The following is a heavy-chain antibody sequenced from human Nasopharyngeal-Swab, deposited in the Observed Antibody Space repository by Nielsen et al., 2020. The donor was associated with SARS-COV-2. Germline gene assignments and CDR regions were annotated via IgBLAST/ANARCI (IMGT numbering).Heavy chain of an antibody. Sequence: GGSLRLSCAGSGFTFGSFGMTWVRQAPGKGLEWVSYISPSSGCIYYAESLKGRFTISRDNGKNSVYLQMNSLRADDTAVYFCARQDRFYYYLDVWGKGTTVTVSS. CDR3: ARQDRFYYYLDV. J-gene: IGHJ6*03. D-gene: IGHD3-3*01. CDR2: ISPSSGCI. V-gene: IGHV3-21*01. CDR1: GFTFGSFG.